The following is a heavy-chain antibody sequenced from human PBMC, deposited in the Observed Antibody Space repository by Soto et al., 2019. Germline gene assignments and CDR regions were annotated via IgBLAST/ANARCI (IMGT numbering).Heavy chain of an antibody. D-gene: IGHD3-3*01. CDR2: INHSGST. CDR1: GGSFSGYY. J-gene: IGHJ5*02. V-gene: IGHV4-34*01. CDR3: ARATPRDLWSGEVYNWFDP. Sequence: SETLSLTCAVYGGSFSGYYWSWIRQPPWKGLEWIGEINHSGSTNYNPSLKSRVTISVDTSKNQFSLKLSSVTAADTAVYYCARATPRDLWSGEVYNWFDPWGQGTLVTVSS.